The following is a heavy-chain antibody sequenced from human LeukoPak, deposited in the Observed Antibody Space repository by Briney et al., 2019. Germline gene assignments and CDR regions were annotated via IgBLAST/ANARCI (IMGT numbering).Heavy chain of an antibody. V-gene: IGHV3-23*01. CDR1: GFTFSTYG. CDR3: ARSEWEHQGGAFDI. Sequence: GGTLRLSCAASGFTFSTYGMSWVRQAPGKGLEWVSSIGSDGGNTYYTDSVKGRFTMSRDNSKNTLYLQMDSLRAEDTAVYYCARSEWEHQGGAFDIWGQGTMVTVSS. D-gene: IGHD1-26*01. J-gene: IGHJ3*02. CDR2: IGSDGGNT.